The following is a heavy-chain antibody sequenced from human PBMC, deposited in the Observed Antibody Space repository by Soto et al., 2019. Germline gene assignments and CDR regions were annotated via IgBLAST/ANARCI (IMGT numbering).Heavy chain of an antibody. CDR2: ISVYNGNT. CDR1: GYTFTSYG. V-gene: IGHV1-18*04. Sequence: GASVKVSCKASGYTFTSYGISWLRQAPGQGLECMGWISVYNGNTHYAQKFQGRVTMTADTSTSTAYMELRSLRSDDTAVYYCARVEQSLLFQFWGLGTLVTVSS. CDR3: ARVEQSLLFQF. D-gene: IGHD6-19*01. J-gene: IGHJ4*02.